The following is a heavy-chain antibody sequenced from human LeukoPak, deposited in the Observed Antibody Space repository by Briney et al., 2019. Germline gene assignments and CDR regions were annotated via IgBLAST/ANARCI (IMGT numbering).Heavy chain of an antibody. CDR1: GGSISSYY. D-gene: IGHD3-10*01. V-gene: IGHV4-59*01. CDR3: ARVLLWFGEFPNWFDP. Sequence: SETLSLTCTVSGGSISSYYWSWIRQPPGKGLGRIGYIYYSGSTNYNPSLKSRVTISVDTSKNQFSLKLSSVTAADAAVYYCARVLLWFGEFPNWFDPWGQGTLVTVSS. CDR2: IYYSGST. J-gene: IGHJ5*02.